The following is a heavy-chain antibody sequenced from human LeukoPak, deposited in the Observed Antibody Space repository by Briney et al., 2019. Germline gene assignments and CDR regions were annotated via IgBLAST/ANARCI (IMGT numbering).Heavy chain of an antibody. CDR1: GYSFTDYW. CDR2: IWPGDSDT. CDR3: ARYPARWGHFDY. V-gene: IGHV5-51*01. Sequence: GESLKISCPASGYSFTDYWIGWVRQMPGKGLEWVGVIWPGDSDTKYSPSFQGQVTISADKSINTASLQWNSLKASDTATYYCARYPARWGHFDYWGQGTLVTVSS. J-gene: IGHJ4*02. D-gene: IGHD1-26*01.